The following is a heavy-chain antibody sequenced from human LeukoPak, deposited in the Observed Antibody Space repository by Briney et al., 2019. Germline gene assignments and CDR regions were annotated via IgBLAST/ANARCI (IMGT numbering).Heavy chain of an antibody. CDR2: IRYDGSNK. CDR3: AKDLYDFWSGYYTGGFDY. V-gene: IGHV3-30*02. Sequence: GGSLRLSCAASGFTFSSYGMHWARQAPGKGLEWVAFIRYDGSNKYYADSVKGRFTISRDNSKNTLYLQMNSLRAEDTAVYYCAKDLYDFWSGYYTGGFDYWGQGTLVTVSS. J-gene: IGHJ4*02. D-gene: IGHD3-3*01. CDR1: GFTFSSYG.